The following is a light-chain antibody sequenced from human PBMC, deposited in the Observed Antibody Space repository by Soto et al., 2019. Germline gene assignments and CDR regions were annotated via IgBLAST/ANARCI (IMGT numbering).Light chain of an antibody. CDR3: PSYTSTNTQL. Sequence: QSALTQPASVSGSPGQSITISCTGTSSDVGGYNFVSWYQQHPGKAPKLMIYDVSNRPSGVSNRFSGSKSGNTASLTISGLQDEDEAHYYCPSYTSTNTQLFGGGTKLTVL. CDR1: SSDVGGYNF. J-gene: IGLJ2*01. V-gene: IGLV2-14*03. CDR2: DVS.